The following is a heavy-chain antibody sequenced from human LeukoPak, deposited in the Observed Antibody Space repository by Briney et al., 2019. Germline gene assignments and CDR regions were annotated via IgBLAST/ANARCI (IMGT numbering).Heavy chain of an antibody. Sequence: SETLSLTCAVYGGSFSGYYWSWIRQPPGKGLEWIGEINHSGSTNYNPSLKSRVTISVDTSKNQFSLKLSSVTAADTAVYYCARGRSYYGSGSYYNYMDYWGQGTLVTVSS. CDR3: ARGRSYYGSGSYYNYMDY. D-gene: IGHD3-10*01. J-gene: IGHJ4*02. CDR1: GGSFSGYY. V-gene: IGHV4-34*01. CDR2: INHSGST.